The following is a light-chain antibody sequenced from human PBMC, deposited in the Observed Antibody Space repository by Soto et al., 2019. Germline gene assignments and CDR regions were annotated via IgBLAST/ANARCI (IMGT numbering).Light chain of an antibody. CDR1: QSVSGY. V-gene: IGKV3-11*01. CDR2: ADS. J-gene: IGKJ5*01. Sequence: EIVLTQCPATLSFSPGRTATLSCMASQSVSGYIGWYQQKPGQAPRLLIYADSNRATGIPARFSGSGSGTDFTLTISSLEPEDFSVYYCQQRYNWPITFGQGTRLEIK. CDR3: QQRYNWPIT.